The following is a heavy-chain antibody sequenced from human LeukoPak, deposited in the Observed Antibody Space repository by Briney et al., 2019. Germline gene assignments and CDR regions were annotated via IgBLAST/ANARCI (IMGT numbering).Heavy chain of an antibody. V-gene: IGHV1-8*01. CDR2: MNPNSGNT. CDR1: GYTFTSYD. J-gene: IGHJ6*02. Sequence: GASVKVSCKASGYTFTSYDINWVRQATGQGLEWMGWMNPNSGNTGYAQKFQGRVTMTWNTSISTAYMELSSLRSEDTAVYYCASSGYYGSGSYDYYYGMDVWGQGTTVTVSS. D-gene: IGHD3-10*01. CDR3: ASSGYYGSGSYDYYYGMDV.